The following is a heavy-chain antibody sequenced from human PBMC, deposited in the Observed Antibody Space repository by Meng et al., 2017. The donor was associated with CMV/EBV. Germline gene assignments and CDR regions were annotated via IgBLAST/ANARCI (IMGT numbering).Heavy chain of an antibody. CDR1: GGSISSGDYY. CDR2: IYYSGST. Sequence: QWQLQESGPGLGKPSQTLSLTRTVSGGSISSGDYYWSWIRQPPGKGLEWIGYIYYSGSTYYNPSLKSRVTISVDTSKNQFSLKLSSVTAADTAVYYCARAAPDYYDSSGPPDYWGQGTLVTVSS. V-gene: IGHV4-30-4*08. J-gene: IGHJ4*02. D-gene: IGHD3-22*01. CDR3: ARAAPDYYDSSGPPDY.